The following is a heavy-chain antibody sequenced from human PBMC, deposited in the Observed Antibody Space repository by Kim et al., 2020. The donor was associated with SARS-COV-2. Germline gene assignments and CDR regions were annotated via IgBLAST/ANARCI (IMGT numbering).Heavy chain of an antibody. CDR1: GFTLRVHG. CDR3: AREGGSGWSPSYYFDN. CDR2: SPYEGRNE. V-gene: IGHV3-33*05. Sequence: GGSLRLSCATSGFTLRVHGIHWVRQAPGRGLEWVAVSPYEGRNEKYADSVKGRFTISRDTSKNRLYLQMSSLRVEDTAVYYCAREGGSGWSPSYYFDNWG. D-gene: IGHD6-19*01. J-gene: IGHJ4*01.